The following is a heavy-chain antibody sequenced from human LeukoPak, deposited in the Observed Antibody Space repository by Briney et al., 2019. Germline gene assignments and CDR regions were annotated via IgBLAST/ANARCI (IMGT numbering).Heavy chain of an antibody. J-gene: IGHJ6*03. CDR2: MNPNSGNT. V-gene: IGHV1-8*03. D-gene: IGHD3-10*01. Sequence: ASVKGSCKASGYTFTSYDINWVRQATGQGLEWMGWMNPNSGNTGYAQKFQGRVTITRNTSISTAYMELSSLRSEDTAVYYCTRGESGSGTFWGYYYYYMDVWGKGTTVTVSS. CDR3: TRGESGSGTFWGYYYYYMDV. CDR1: GYTFTSYD.